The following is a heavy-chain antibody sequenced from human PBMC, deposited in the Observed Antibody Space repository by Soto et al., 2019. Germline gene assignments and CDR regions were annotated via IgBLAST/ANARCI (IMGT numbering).Heavy chain of an antibody. CDR3: ARRAFRYCSGGSCYWYFDY. D-gene: IGHD2-15*01. CDR2: IYPGDSDT. CDR1: GYSFTSYW. V-gene: IGHV5-51*01. Sequence: GESLKISCKGSGYSFTSYWIGWVRQMPGKGLEWMGIIYPGDSDTRYSPSFQGQVTISADKSISTAYLQWSSLKASDTAMYYCARRAFRYCSGGSCYWYFDYWGQGTLVTVSS. J-gene: IGHJ4*02.